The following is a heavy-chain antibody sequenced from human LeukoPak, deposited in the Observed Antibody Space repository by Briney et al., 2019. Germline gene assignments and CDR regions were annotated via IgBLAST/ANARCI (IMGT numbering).Heavy chain of an antibody. D-gene: IGHD3-9*01. CDR2: INQDGSEK. Sequence: GGSLRLSCAVSGFPFSTFWMSWVRQARGKGLEWVANINQDGSEKYYVDSVRGRFAIPRDNAKNSLYLQMNSLRAEDTAVYYCARGGYYDILTGVYYYYYYMDVWGKGTTVTVSS. CDR1: GFPFSTFW. J-gene: IGHJ6*03. CDR3: ARGGYYDILTGVYYYYYYMDV. V-gene: IGHV3-7*01.